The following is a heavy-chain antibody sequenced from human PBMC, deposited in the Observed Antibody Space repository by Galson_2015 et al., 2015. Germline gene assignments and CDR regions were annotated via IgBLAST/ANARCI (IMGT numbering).Heavy chain of an antibody. D-gene: IGHD3/OR15-3a*01. V-gene: IGHV3-23*01. CDR3: AKGIMISD. Sequence: SLRLSCAASGFTFSSYAMSWVRQAPGKGLEWVSGISGSGGSTFYADSVKGRFTISRDNSKNTLSVQMNSLRDEDTAVYYCAKGIMISDWGQEPWSPSPQ. CDR2: ISGSGGST. J-gene: IGHJ4*01. CDR1: GFTFSSYA.